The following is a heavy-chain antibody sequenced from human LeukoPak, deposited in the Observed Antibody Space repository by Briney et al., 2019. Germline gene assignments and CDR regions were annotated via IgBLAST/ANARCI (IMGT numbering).Heavy chain of an antibody. CDR1: GFTFSGYG. CDR2: ISSTSSST. CDR3: ARERGYSYGYSDY. Sequence: GGSLRLSCAASGFTFSGYGMNWVRQAPGKGLEWVSSISSTSSSTYYADSEKGRFTISRDNARNSLYLQMNSLRAEDTAVYYCARERGYSYGYSDYWGQGTLVTVSS. V-gene: IGHV3-21*01. J-gene: IGHJ4*02. D-gene: IGHD5-18*01.